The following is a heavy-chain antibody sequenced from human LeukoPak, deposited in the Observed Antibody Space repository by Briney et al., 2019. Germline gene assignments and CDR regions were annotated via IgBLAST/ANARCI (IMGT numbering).Heavy chain of an antibody. V-gene: IGHV1-69*05. CDR2: IIPICGTA. CDR1: GGTFSSYA. Sequence: SVKVSCKASGGTFSSYAISWVRQAPGQGLEWMGRIIPICGTANYAQKFQGRVTITTDGSTSTAYMELSSLRSEDTAVYYCARSAHKYSTFDYWGEGTLVTVSA. D-gene: IGHD5-18*01. CDR3: ARSAHKYSTFDY. J-gene: IGHJ4*02.